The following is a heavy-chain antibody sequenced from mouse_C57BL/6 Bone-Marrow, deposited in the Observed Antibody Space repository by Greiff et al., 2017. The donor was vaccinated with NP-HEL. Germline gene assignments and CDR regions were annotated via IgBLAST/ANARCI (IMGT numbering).Heavy chain of an antibody. D-gene: IGHD1-2*01. V-gene: IGHV7-3*01. Sequence: EVQVVESGGGLVQPGGSLSLSCAASGFTFTDYYMSWVRQPPGKALEWLGFIRNKANGYTTEYSASVKGRFTISRDNSQSILYLQMNALRAEDSATYYCARSHYYARGCCAYWGEGGLGTVSA. J-gene: IGHJ3*01. CDR2: IRNKANGYTT. CDR3: ARSHYYARGCCAY. CDR1: GFTFTDYY.